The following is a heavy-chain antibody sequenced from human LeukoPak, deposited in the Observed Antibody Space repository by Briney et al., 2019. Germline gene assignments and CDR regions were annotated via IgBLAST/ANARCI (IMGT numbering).Heavy chain of an antibody. Sequence: SETLSLTCSVSGGSITKNGYYWGWIRQSPETGLEWIGSMHYSGSTYYNPSLNSRVTISVDTSKNQFSLKLSSVTAADTAVYYCASNFGSGNYLGYFDYWGQGTLVTVSS. J-gene: IGHJ4*02. CDR3: ASNFGSGNYLGYFDY. V-gene: IGHV4-39*07. CDR1: GGSITKNGYY. CDR2: MHYSGST. D-gene: IGHD3-10*01.